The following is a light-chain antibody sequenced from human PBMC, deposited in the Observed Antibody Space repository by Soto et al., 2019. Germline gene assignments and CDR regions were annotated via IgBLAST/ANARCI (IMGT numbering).Light chain of an antibody. J-gene: IGLJ2*01. V-gene: IGLV4-69*01. CDR2: LNSDGSH. CDR1: SGHSSHA. Sequence: QLVLTQSPSASASLGASVKLTCTLSSGHSSHAIAWHQQQPEKGPRYLMRLNSDGSHSKGDGIPDRFSGSSSRAERYLTISSLQSEDEADYYCQTWGSGIHVVFGGGTKLTVL. CDR3: QTWGSGIHVV.